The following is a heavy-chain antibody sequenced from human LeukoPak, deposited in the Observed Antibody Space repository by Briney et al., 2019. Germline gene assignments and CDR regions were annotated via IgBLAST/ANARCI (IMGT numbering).Heavy chain of an antibody. CDR3: VKESPYDGPRKYYFDY. D-gene: IGHD3-10*01. CDR1: GFTFSSYA. J-gene: IGHJ4*02. V-gene: IGHV3-23*01. Sequence: PGGSLRLSCAASGFTFSSYAMSWVGQAPGKGLKWVSAISGRADRTYYADSVKGRFTISRDNFKNTLYLQMNSLRADDTAVYYCVKESPYDGPRKYYFDYWGQGALVTVSS. CDR2: ISGRADRT.